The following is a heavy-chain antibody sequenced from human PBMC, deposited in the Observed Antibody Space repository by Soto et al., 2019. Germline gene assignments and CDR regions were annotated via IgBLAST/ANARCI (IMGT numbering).Heavy chain of an antibody. CDR1: GFTSSSYS. V-gene: IGHV3-21*01. D-gene: IGHD3-16*02. J-gene: IGHJ4*02. CDR3: ASAGYDYVWGSYRPFDY. CDR2: ISSSSSYI. Sequence: LRLSCAASGFTSSSYSMNWVRQAPGKGLEWVSSISSSSSYIYYADSVKGRFTISRDNAKNSLYLQMNSLRAEDTAVYYCASAGYDYVWGSYRPFDYWGQGTLVTVSS.